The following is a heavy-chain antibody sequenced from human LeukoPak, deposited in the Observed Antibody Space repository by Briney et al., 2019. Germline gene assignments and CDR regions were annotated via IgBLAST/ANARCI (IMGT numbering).Heavy chain of an antibody. D-gene: IGHD5-18*01. V-gene: IGHV4-59*01. CDR3: ARVSQLWLNGMDV. CDR1: GGSISSYY. CDR2: IYYSGST. Sequence: PSETLSLTCTVSGGSISSYYWSWIRQPPGEGLEWIGYIYYSGSTNYNPSLKSRVTISVDTSKNQFSLKLSSVTAADTAVYYCARVSQLWLNGMDVWGQGTTVTVSS. J-gene: IGHJ6*02.